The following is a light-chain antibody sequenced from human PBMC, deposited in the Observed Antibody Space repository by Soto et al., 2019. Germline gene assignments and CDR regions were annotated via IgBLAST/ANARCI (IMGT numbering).Light chain of an antibody. V-gene: IGKV3-15*01. CDR1: QSVSLS. J-gene: IGKJ5*01. Sequence: EIVLTQSPATLSVSLGDSATLSCRASQSVSLSLAWYQMRPGQPPRLLIYGASTRATDIPARFSGSGSGTDFTLTISSLQSEDFATYYCQQVNSYPITFGQGTRLEIK. CDR3: QQVNSYPIT. CDR2: GAS.